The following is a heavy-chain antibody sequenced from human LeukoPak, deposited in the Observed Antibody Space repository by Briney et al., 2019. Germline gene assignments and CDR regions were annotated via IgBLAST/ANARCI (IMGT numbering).Heavy chain of an antibody. CDR2: INHSGST. Sequence: TLETLSLTCAVYGGSFSGYYWSWIRQPPGKGLEWIGEINHSGSTNYNPPLKSRVTISVDTSKNQFSLKLSSVTAADTAVYYCASLGLSITGKQGIDYWGQGTLDTVS. CDR1: GGSFSGYY. D-gene: IGHD1-20*01. CDR3: ASLGLSITGKQGIDY. J-gene: IGHJ4*02. V-gene: IGHV4-34*01.